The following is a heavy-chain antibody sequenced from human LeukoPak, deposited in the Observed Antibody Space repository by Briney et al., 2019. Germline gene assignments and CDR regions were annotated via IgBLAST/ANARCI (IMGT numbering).Heavy chain of an antibody. Sequence: QPGRSLRLSCAASGFTFDDYAMHWVRQAPGKGLEWVLGFSWNSGSIGYADSVKGRFTISRDNAKNSLYLQMNSLRAEDMALYYCAKEKWPWFGELGEGYFDYWGQGTLVTVSS. V-gene: IGHV3-9*03. CDR3: AKEKWPWFGELGEGYFDY. D-gene: IGHD3-10*01. CDR2: FSWNSGSI. J-gene: IGHJ4*02. CDR1: GFTFDDYA.